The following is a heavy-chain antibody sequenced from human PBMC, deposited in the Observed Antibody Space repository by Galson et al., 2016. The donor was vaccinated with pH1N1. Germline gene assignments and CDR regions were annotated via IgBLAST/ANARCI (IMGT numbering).Heavy chain of an antibody. CDR2: TYYRSKSYN. J-gene: IGHJ6*03. Sequence: CAISGDSVSTNSAAWNWIRQSPSRGLEWLGGTYYRSKSYNDYALSVTGRITINPDTSKNQFSLQLNSVTHEATAVYYCARSPRDWSFPDYYNCMDVWGKGTTVTVSS. V-gene: IGHV6-1*01. D-gene: IGHD3/OR15-3a*01. CDR1: GDSVSTNSAA. CDR3: ARSPRDWSFPDYYNCMDV.